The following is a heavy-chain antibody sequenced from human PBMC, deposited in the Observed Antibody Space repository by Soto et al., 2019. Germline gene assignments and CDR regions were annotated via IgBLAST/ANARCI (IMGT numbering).Heavy chain of an antibody. CDR3: ARGREDQYYDFWSGYRALNYFDY. CDR2: IYYSGST. D-gene: IGHD3-3*01. J-gene: IGHJ4*02. Sequence: SETLSLTCTVSGGSISSGGYYWSWIRQHPGKGLEWIGYIYYSGSTYYNPSLKSRVTISVDTSKNQFSLKLSSVTAADTTVYYCARGREDQYYDFWSGYRALNYFDYWGQGTLVTVSS. V-gene: IGHV4-31*03. CDR1: GGSISSGGYY.